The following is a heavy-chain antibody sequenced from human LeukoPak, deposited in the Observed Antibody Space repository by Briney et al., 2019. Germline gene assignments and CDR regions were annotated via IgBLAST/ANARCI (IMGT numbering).Heavy chain of an antibody. CDR3: ARIAARPPHYYYYGMDV. Sequence: ASVKVSCKASGYTFTSYGISWVRQAPGQGLEWMGWISAYNGNTNYAQKLQGRVTMTTDTSTSTAYMELRSLRSDDTAVYYCARIAARPPHYYYYGMDVWGQGTTVTVSS. CDR2: ISAYNGNT. J-gene: IGHJ6*02. CDR1: GYTFTSYG. D-gene: IGHD6-6*01. V-gene: IGHV1-18*01.